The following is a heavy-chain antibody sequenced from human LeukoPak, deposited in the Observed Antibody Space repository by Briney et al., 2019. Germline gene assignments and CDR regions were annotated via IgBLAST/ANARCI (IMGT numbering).Heavy chain of an antibody. Sequence: ASVKVSCKVSGYTLTELSMHWVRQAPGQGLEWMGWINSNSGVTKYAQKFQARITMTRDTSIRTGYMELRSLISDDTAMYYCARSLVNWGRGTLVTVSS. D-gene: IGHD6-6*01. J-gene: IGHJ4*02. V-gene: IGHV1-2*02. CDR1: GYTLTELS. CDR3: ARSLVN. CDR2: INSNSGVT.